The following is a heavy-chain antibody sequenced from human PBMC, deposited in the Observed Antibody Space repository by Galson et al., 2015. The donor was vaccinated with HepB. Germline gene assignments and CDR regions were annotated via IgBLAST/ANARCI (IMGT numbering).Heavy chain of an antibody. CDR1: GGSISSGGYS. J-gene: IGHJ4*02. CDR3: ARGSYLQTNTEFDY. CDR2: VYHSGST. V-gene: IGHV4-30-2*01. Sequence: TLSLTCAVSGGSISSGGYSWSWIRQPPGKGLEWIGYVYHSGSTYYNPSLKSRVTISVDRSKNQFSLKLSSVTAADTAVYYCARGSYLQTNTEFDYWGQGTLVTVSS. D-gene: IGHD4-11*01.